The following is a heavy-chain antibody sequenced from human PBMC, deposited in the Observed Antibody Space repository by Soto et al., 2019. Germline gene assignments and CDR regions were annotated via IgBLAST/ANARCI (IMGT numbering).Heavy chain of an antibody. CDR3: ARRRTTVVTQAYFDH. CDR2: IYYSGRS. V-gene: IGHV4-39*01. D-gene: IGHD4-17*01. CDR1: GGSITSSSYY. J-gene: IGHJ4*02. Sequence: PSETLSLTCTVSGGSITSSSYYWGWIRQPPGKGLEWIGGIYYSGRSYYNPSLKSRVTMSVDTSKNQFSLTLNSVTAADAAVYYCARRRTTVVTQAYFDHWGQGTL.